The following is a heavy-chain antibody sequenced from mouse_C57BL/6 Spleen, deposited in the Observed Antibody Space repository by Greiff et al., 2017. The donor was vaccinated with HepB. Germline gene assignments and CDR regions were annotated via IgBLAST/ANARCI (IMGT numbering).Heavy chain of an antibody. CDR3: ARTGYYGSSSFAY. Sequence: QVQLQHSGAELVRPGTSVKVSCKASGYAFTNYLIEWVKQRPGQGLEWIGVINPGSGGTNYNEKFKGKATLTADKSSSTAYMQLSSLTSEDSAVYFCARTGYYGSSSFAYWGQGTLVTVSA. CDR1: GYAFTNYL. J-gene: IGHJ3*01. V-gene: IGHV1-54*01. D-gene: IGHD1-1*01. CDR2: INPGSGGT.